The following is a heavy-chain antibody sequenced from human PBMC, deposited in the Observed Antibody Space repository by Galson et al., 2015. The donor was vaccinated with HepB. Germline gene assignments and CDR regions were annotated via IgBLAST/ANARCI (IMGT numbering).Heavy chain of an antibody. D-gene: IGHD3-3*01. Sequence: SLRLSCAASGFTFSTYDMNWVRQAPGKGLEWVSYISSRSSYIYYADSVKGRFTLSRDNAKKSLHLQMNSLRAEDTAVYYCARVGNYDFWSGYPLDYYGMDVWGQGTTVTVSS. J-gene: IGHJ6*02. CDR2: ISSRSSYI. CDR1: GFTFSTYD. V-gene: IGHV3-21*01. CDR3: ARVGNYDFWSGYPLDYYGMDV.